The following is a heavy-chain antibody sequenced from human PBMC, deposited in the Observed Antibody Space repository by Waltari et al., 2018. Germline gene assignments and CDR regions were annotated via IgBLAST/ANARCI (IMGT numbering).Heavy chain of an antibody. CDR1: GSTFTSYW. J-gene: IGHJ4*02. CDR3: ARCRAAAGSSAFDS. Sequence: EVQLVQSGAEIRKPGESLKISCKASGSTFTSYWIAWVRQMPGKGLEWMGAIYPGDSDTRYSQSFQGQVSFAADKSSTTAYLQWSSLKASDTAMYYCARCRAAAGSSAFDSWGQGTLITVSS. V-gene: IGHV5-51*01. CDR2: IYPGDSDT. D-gene: IGHD6-13*01.